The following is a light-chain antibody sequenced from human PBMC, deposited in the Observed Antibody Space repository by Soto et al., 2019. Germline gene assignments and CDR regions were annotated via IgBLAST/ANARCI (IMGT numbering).Light chain of an antibody. CDR3: QQYNNWPVWT. J-gene: IGKJ1*01. Sequence: EIVMTQSPATLSVSPGERVTLSCRASQSVSSNLAWYQQKPGQAPRLLIYGASTRATGIPARFSGSGSGTEFTLTISSLHSEDFAVYYCQQYNNWPVWTFGQGTKVEIK. CDR2: GAS. CDR1: QSVSSN. V-gene: IGKV3-15*01.